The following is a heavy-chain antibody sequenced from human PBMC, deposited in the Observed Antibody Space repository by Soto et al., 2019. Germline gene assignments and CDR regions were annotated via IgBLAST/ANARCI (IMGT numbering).Heavy chain of an antibody. CDR1: GFTFSSYW. CDR2: INSDGSST. D-gene: IGHD3-3*01. CDR3: ASLEWSYYYYYMDV. V-gene: IGHV3-74*01. Sequence: GGSLRLSCAASGFTFSSYWMHWVRQAPGKGLVWVSRINSDGSSTSYADSVKGRFTISRDNAKNTLYLQMNSLRAEDTAVYYCASLEWSYYYYYMDVWGKGTTVTVAS. J-gene: IGHJ6*03.